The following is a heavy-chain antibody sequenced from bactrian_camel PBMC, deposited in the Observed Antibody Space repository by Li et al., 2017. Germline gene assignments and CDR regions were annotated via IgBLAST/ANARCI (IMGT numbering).Heavy chain of an antibody. CDR1: GYIFGSCG. V-gene: IGHV3S55*01. CDR3: AAEPGLYCRGVRLEAADYGY. CDR2: ISSDGTP. Sequence: HVQLVESGGGSVQAGGSLDLSCKASGYIFGSCGMGWYRQAPGKERELVSRISSDGTPTYADSVKGRFTISRDNAKNTLFLQMNSLKPEDTAMYYCAAEPGLYCRGVRLEAADYGYWGQGTQVTVS. D-gene: IGHD3*01. J-gene: IGHJ6*01.